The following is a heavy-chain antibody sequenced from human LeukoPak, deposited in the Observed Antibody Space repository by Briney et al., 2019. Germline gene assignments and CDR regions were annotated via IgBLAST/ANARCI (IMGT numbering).Heavy chain of an antibody. Sequence: GGSLRLSCAASGSGFIFSNYGMRWVRQAPGKGLEWVSGISGSGGGTFYADSVKGRFTISRDNSKNTLSLQMNSLRAEDTAVYYCAKDRSSGWPNCFDPWGQGTLVTVSS. D-gene: IGHD6-19*01. CDR3: AKDRSSGWPNCFDP. J-gene: IGHJ5*02. CDR1: GSGFIFSNYG. V-gene: IGHV3-23*01. CDR2: ISGSGGGT.